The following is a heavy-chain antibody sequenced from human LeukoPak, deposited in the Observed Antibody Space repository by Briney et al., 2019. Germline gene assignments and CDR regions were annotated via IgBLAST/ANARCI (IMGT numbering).Heavy chain of an antibody. D-gene: IGHD6-19*01. V-gene: IGHV4-39*07. J-gene: IGHJ6*03. CDR2: LYYNGNT. Sequence: NPSETLSLTCTVSGCSISHSNYYWAWIRQPPGKGLELIGSLYYNGNTYYSPSLQSRVTMSVENSTNQFYLKLNSVAAADTAVYYCARKAPSGWFYYYYYMDVWGKGTTVTVSS. CDR1: GCSISHSNYY. CDR3: ARKAPSGWFYYYYYMDV.